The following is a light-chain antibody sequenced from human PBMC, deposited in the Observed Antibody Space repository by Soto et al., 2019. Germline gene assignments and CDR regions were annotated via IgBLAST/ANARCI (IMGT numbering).Light chain of an antibody. J-gene: IGKJ5*01. Sequence: EVVLTQSPATLSLAPGXRATLSCRASRFLSSYLAWYQQKPGQPPRLLIYDTSNRATGIPARFSGSRSGTDFTLTISSLEPEDFGVYFCHQRNKFGQGTRLEIK. CDR3: HQRNK. CDR1: RFLSSY. V-gene: IGKV3-11*01. CDR2: DTS.